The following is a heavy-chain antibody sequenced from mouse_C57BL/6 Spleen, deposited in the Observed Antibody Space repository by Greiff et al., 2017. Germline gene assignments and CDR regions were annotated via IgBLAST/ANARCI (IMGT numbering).Heavy chain of an antibody. J-gene: IGHJ3*01. CDR3: AREQGAY. CDR2: IWSGGST. V-gene: IGHV2-2*01. CDR1: GFSLTSYG. Sequence: VQVVESGPGLVQPSQSLSITCTVSGFSLTSYGVHWVRQSPGKGLEWLGVIWSGGSTDYNAAFISRLSISKDNSKSQVFFKMNSLQADDTAIYYCAREQGAYWGQGTLVTVSA.